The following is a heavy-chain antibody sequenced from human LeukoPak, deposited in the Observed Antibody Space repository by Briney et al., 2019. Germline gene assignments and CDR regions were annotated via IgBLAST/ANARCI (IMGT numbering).Heavy chain of an antibody. V-gene: IGHV1-8*01. D-gene: IGHD4-23*01. CDR2: MNPNSGNT. CDR1: GYTFTSYD. Sequence: VASVKVSCEASGYTFTSYDIKGVRQATGQGREGMGWMNPNSGNTGYAQKFQGRVTMTRNTSISTAYMELSSLRSEDTAVYYCARGKGYGGNSGDYWGQGTLVTVSS. CDR3: ARGKGYGGNSGDY. J-gene: IGHJ4*02.